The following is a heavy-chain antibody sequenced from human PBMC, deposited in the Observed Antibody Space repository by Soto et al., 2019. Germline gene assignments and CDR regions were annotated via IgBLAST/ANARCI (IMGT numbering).Heavy chain of an antibody. CDR1: GGSVSSGSYY. J-gene: IGHJ5*02. D-gene: IGHD3-22*01. CDR2: IYYSGST. V-gene: IGHV4-61*01. CDR3: ARDLSYYDSSGYYGGNWFDP. Sequence: SETLSLTCTVSGGSVSSGSYYWSWIRQPPGKGLEWIGYIYYSGSTNYNPSLKSRVTISVDTSKNQFSLKLSSVTAADTAAYYCARDLSYYDSSGYYGGNWFDPWGQGTLVTVSS.